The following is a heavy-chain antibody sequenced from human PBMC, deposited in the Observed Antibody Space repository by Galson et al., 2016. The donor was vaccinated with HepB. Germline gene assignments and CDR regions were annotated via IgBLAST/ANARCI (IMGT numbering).Heavy chain of an antibody. Sequence: SLRLSCAVSGFTFSSYGMHWVRQAPGKGLEWVAVISYDGSNKNYADSVKGRFTISRDNFKNKLYLQMNSLRAEDTAAYYCARDIYSSGEPGGPNPHYYYFYGMDVWGQGTTVTVAS. CDR2: ISYDGSNK. CDR3: ARDIYSSGEPGGPNPHYYYFYGMDV. J-gene: IGHJ6*02. D-gene: IGHD3-10*01. V-gene: IGHV3-30*03. CDR1: GFTFSSYG.